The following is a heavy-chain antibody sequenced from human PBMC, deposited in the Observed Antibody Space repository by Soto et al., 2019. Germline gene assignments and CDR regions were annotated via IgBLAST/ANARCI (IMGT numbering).Heavy chain of an antibody. CDR3: ERSGYSSSVSDH. D-gene: IGHD6-13*01. J-gene: IGHJ4*01. CDR1: YSSVRSDPFY. CDR2: IYNRGNT. V-gene: IGHV4-31*03. Sequence: SLTCTVSYSSVRSDPFYWTWIRQHPGKGLEWIGYIYNRGNTYYHPSLKSRVTISIDTSKNQFSLRLNSVTAADTAVYYGERSGYSSSVSDHWCQGTLVPVSS.